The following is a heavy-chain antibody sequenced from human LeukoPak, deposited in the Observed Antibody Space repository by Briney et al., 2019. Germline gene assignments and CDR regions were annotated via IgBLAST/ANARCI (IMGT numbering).Heavy chain of an antibody. CDR2: INPTSGGT. J-gene: IGHJ5*02. V-gene: IGHV1-2*02. CDR1: GYTFIDYY. CDR3: ARVLLWFGESRSPYNWFDP. Sequence: ASVKVSCKASGYTFIDYYIHWVRQAPGQGLEWMGWINPTSGGTKYAQKLQGRVTMTTDTSTSTAYMELRSLRSDDTAVYYCARVLLWFGESRSPYNWFDPWGQGTLVTVSS. D-gene: IGHD3-10*01.